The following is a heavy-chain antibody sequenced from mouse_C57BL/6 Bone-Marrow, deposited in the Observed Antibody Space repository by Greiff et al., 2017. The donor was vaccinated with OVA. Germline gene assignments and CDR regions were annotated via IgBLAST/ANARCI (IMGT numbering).Heavy chain of an antibody. CDR3: ARHYSNYPYWYCDV. D-gene: IGHD2-5*01. CDR1: GYTFTSYW. Sequence: QVQLQQPGAELVRPGTSVKLSCKASGYTFTSYWMHWVKQRPGQGLEWIGVIDPSDSYTNYNQKFKGKATLTVDTSSSTAYMQLSSLTSEDSAVYYCARHYSNYPYWYCDVWGTGTTVTVSS. V-gene: IGHV1-59*01. CDR2: IDPSDSYT. J-gene: IGHJ1*03.